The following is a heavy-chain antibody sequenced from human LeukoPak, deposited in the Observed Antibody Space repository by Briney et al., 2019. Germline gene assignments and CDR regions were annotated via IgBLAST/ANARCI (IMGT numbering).Heavy chain of an antibody. V-gene: IGHV3-33*01. Sequence: PGGSLRLSCAASGFTFSSYGMHWVRQAPGKGLGWVAVIWYDGSNKNYADSVKGRFTISRDNSKNTLYLQMNSLRAEDTAVYYCARVADYSNSAHADYWGQGTLVTVSS. CDR3: ARVADYSNSAHADY. CDR1: GFTFSSYG. D-gene: IGHD4-11*01. J-gene: IGHJ4*02. CDR2: IWYDGSNK.